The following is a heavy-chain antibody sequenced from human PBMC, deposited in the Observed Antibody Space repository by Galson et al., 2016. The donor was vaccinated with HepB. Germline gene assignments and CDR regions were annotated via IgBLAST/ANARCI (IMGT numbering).Heavy chain of an antibody. CDR2: IDPRDSYT. CDR3: ARQTRDIGGFNYGSATFLFDF. D-gene: IGHD3-10*01. J-gene: IGHJ4*02. V-gene: IGHV5-10-1*01. Sequence: QSGAEVKKPGESLRISCQGSGYIFANYLISWARQMPGKGLEWIGRIDPRDSYTTYNPSFQGHVTISADTSITSVYLQWSSLKASGTAIFFCARQTRDIGGFNYGSATFLFDFWGQGTLVTVSS. CDR1: GYIFANYL.